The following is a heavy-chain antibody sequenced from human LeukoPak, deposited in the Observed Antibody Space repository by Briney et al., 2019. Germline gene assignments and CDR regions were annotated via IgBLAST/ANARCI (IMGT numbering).Heavy chain of an antibody. CDR2: INTDGSSR. J-gene: IGHJ5*02. CDR3: ARDRGYCSGGSCYLNWFDP. V-gene: IGHV3-74*01. Sequence: GGSLRLSCAASGFTFSSYWMHWVRQAPGKGLVWVSHINTDGSSRSHADSVKGRFTISSDNAKNTLYLQINSLRAEETAVYYCARDRGYCSGGSCYLNWFDPWGQGTLVTVSS. D-gene: IGHD2-15*01. CDR1: GFTFSSYW.